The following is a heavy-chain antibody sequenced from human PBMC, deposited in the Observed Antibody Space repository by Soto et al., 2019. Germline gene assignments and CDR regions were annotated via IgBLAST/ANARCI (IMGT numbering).Heavy chain of an antibody. J-gene: IGHJ4*02. Sequence: WASVKVSCKASGYTFTGYYMHWVRQAPGQGLEWMGWINPNSGGTNYAQKFQGWVTMTRDTSISTAYMELSRLRSDDTAVYYCARSITSSSGWVFDYWGQGTLVTVSS. D-gene: IGHD6-19*01. V-gene: IGHV1-2*04. CDR2: INPNSGGT. CDR1: GYTFTGYY. CDR3: ARSITSSSGWVFDY.